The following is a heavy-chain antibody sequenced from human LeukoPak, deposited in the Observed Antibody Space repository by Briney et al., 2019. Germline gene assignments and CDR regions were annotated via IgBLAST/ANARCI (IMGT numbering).Heavy chain of an antibody. CDR3: TTTYHYDSSPGSFDY. CDR2: IKSKGDGGIS. V-gene: IGHV3-15*01. Sequence: GGSLRLSCAASGFTFTNAWMNWVRQAPGKGLEWLGRIKSKGDGGISDYSEPVKGRFTFSRDDSKNTLYLLMNSLKAEDTAVYYCTTTYHYDSSPGSFDYWGQGTLVTVSS. D-gene: IGHD3-22*01. CDR1: GFTFTNAW. J-gene: IGHJ4*02.